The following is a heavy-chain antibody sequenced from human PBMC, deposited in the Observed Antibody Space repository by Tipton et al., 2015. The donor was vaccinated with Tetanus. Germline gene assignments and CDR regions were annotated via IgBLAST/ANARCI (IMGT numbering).Heavy chain of an antibody. CDR2: IYPGDSDT. CDR1: GYSFTNYW. V-gene: IGHV5-51*01. J-gene: IGHJ4*02. Sequence: QLVQSGAEVKKPGDSLKISCKASGYSFTNYWIGWVRQMPGKGLEWMGIIYPGDSDTRYSPSFQGQVTISVDKSINTAYLQWSSLKASDTSMFYCARAHCTDGVCNFDFWGQGALVTVAS. D-gene: IGHD2-8*01. CDR3: ARAHCTDGVCNFDF.